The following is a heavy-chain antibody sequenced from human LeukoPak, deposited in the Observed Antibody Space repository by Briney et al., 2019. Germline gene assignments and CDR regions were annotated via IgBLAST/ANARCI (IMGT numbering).Heavy chain of an antibody. V-gene: IGHV4-4*02. D-gene: IGHD6-13*01. CDR1: GGSISNTNW. CDR3: ARGRLGIATAGLPDY. J-gene: IGHJ4*02. Sequence: SETLSLTCGVSGGSISNTNWWTWVRQPPGKGLEWIGEVNLQGSTNYNPSLKSRVAISVDKSENHISLKLTSVTAADTAVYYCARGRLGIATAGLPDYWGQGTLVTVSS. CDR2: VNLQGST.